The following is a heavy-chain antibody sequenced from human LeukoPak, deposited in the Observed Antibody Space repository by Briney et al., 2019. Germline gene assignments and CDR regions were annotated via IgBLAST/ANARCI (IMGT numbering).Heavy chain of an antibody. V-gene: IGHV1-2*02. CDR2: INPNSGGT. Sequence: ASVKVSCKASGYTFTGYYMHWVRQAPGQGLEWMGWINPNSGGTNYAQKFQGRVTMTRNTSISTAYMELSSLRSDDTAVYYCARTTSSGWYVYWGQGTLVTVSS. CDR3: ARTTSSGWYVY. D-gene: IGHD6-19*01. CDR1: GYTFTGYY. J-gene: IGHJ4*02.